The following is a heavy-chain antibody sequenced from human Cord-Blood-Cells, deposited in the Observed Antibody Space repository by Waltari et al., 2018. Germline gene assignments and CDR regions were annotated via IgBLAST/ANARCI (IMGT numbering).Heavy chain of an antibody. V-gene: IGHV4-34*01. CDR1: GRSFSGYS. CDR3: ARGPGGSYDAFDI. D-gene: IGHD1-26*01. CDR2: INHSGST. Sequence: QVQLLQWGAGLLQPSETLSLTCAVYGRSFSGYSWSWIRQPPGKGLEWIGEINHSGSTNYNPSLKSRVTISVDTSKNQFSLKLSSVTAADTAVYYCARGPGGSYDAFDIWGQGTMVTVSS. J-gene: IGHJ3*02.